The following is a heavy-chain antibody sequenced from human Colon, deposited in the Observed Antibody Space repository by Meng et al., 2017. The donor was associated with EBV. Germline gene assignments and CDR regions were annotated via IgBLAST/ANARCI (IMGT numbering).Heavy chain of an antibody. J-gene: IGHJ4*02. CDR3: AKKGSPGFQPYDY. V-gene: IGHV3-23*01. CDR1: GFTLSSYA. CDR2: ISGTTGNT. Sequence: VQVSSSGGGWVRPWGHLVFSCAASGFTLSSYAMSWVRQAPGTGLEWVSTISGTTGNTNYADSVKGRFTISSDNSKSTLYLQMNSLRAEDTALYYCAKKGSPGFQPYDYWGQGTLVTVSS. D-gene: IGHD2-2*01.